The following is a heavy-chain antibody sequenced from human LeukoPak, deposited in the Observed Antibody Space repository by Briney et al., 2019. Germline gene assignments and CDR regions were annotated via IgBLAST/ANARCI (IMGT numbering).Heavy chain of an antibody. Sequence: ASVTVSCKASGYTFTSYDINWVRQATGQGLEWMGWMNPNSGNTVYAQKFQGRVTMTRNTSISTAYMELSSLRSEDTAVYYCARATRGIVVVPAATNKYYFDYWGQGTLVTVSS. CDR2: MNPNSGNT. J-gene: IGHJ4*02. CDR1: GYTFTSYD. V-gene: IGHV1-8*01. D-gene: IGHD2-2*01. CDR3: ARATRGIVVVPAATNKYYFDY.